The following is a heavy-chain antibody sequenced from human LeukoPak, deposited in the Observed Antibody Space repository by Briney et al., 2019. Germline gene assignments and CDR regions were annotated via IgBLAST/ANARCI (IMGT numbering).Heavy chain of an antibody. CDR1: GFTFSTYS. V-gene: IGHV3-48*01. J-gene: IGHJ3*02. CDR3: ARDRGAYDAFDI. CDR2: ISAITSST. D-gene: IGHD4/OR15-4a*01. Sequence: GGSLRLSCAASGFTFSTYSMNWVRQAPGKGLEWLSYISAITSSTFYADSVKGRFTISRDNAENSLFLQMNSLRAEDTAVYYCARDRGAYDAFDIWGQGTMVTVSS.